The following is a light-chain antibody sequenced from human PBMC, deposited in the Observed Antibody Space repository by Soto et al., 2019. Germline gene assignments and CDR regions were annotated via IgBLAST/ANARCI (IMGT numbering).Light chain of an antibody. CDR2: RAS. J-gene: IGKJ1*01. V-gene: IGKV3-15*01. Sequence: IQMTQSPATLSVYQADRATLSCRASQTIYSNVAWYQQRPGQAPRLLIYRASARATGIPAIFSGSGSGTEFTLTSGSLQSEDSAVYYCQQYQNLETFGQGTKVDIK. CDR1: QTIYSN. CDR3: QQYQNLET.